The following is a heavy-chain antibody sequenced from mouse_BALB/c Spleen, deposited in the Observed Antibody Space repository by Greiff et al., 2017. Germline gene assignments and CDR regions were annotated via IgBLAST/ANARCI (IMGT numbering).Heavy chain of an antibody. Sequence: QVQLQQSGAELVRPGSSVKISCKASGYAFSSYWMNWVKQRPGQGLEWIGQIYPGDGDTNYNGKFKGKATLTADKSSSTAYMQLSSLTSEDSAVYFCARRGGMITTGSGPMDYWGQGTSVTVSS. CDR3: ARRGGMITTGSGPMDY. J-gene: IGHJ4*01. CDR2: IYPGDGDT. V-gene: IGHV1-80*01. D-gene: IGHD2-4*01. CDR1: GYAFSSYW.